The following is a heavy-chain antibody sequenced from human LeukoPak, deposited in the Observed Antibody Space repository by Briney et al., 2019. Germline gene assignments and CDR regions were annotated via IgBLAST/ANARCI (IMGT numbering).Heavy chain of an antibody. D-gene: IGHD3-22*01. Sequence: ASVKVSCKASGYTFTGYYMHWVRQAPGQGLEWMGCINPNSGGTNYAQKFQGWVTMTRDTSISTAYMELSRLRSDDTAVYYCARSPGNYYDSSGYYSTYPLDYWGQGTLVTVSS. V-gene: IGHV1-2*04. CDR2: INPNSGGT. J-gene: IGHJ4*02. CDR3: ARSPGNYYDSSGYYSTYPLDY. CDR1: GYTFTGYY.